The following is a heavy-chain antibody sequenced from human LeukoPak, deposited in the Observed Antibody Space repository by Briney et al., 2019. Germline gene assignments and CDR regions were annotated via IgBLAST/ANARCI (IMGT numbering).Heavy chain of an antibody. D-gene: IGHD3-9*01. CDR3: ARERYFDWLLEDFDY. V-gene: IGHV4-38-2*02. Sequence: SETLSLTCTVSGYSISSAYYWGWIRQPTGKGLEWIGSIYHSGSTYYNPPLKSRVTISVDTSKNQFSLKLSSVTAADTAVYYCARERYFDWLLEDFDYWGQGTLVTVSS. J-gene: IGHJ4*02. CDR2: IYHSGST. CDR1: GYSISSAYY.